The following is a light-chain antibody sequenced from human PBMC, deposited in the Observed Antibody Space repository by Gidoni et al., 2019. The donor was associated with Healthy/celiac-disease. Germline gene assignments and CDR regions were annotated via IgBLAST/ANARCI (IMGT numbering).Light chain of an antibody. V-gene: IGKV3-20*01. CDR3: HQYGSSPFT. CDR2: GAS. Sequence: EIVLTQSPGTLSLSPGERATLSCRASQRVTSSQLAWYQQKPGQSPRFLIYGASARAPDTPDRFSGSGSGRDFTLTISRLEPEDFGVYYCHQYGSSPFTFGPGTKLDIK. J-gene: IGKJ3*01. CDR1: QRVTSSQ.